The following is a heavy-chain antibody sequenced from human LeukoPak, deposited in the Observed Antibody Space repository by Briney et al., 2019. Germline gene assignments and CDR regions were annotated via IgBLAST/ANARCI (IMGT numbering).Heavy chain of an antibody. CDR2: IKSKRAGGTT. D-gene: IGHD3-16*01. CDR1: GFTFSDTW. CDR3: ATEWYYCLHA. V-gene: IGHV3-15*01. J-gene: IGHJ3*01. Sequence: GGSLRLSCAGSGFTFSDTWMTWVRQAPGRGLEWVGRIKSKRAGGTTDYAAPVKGRFTISRDDSQNTLYLQMNSLQTEDTAVYYCATEWYYCLHAWGQGTMVTVSS.